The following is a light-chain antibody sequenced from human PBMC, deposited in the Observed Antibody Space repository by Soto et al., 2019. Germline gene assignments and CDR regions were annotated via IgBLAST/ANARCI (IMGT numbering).Light chain of an antibody. Sequence: QSVLTQPPSVSAAPGQKVTISCSGTSSNIGNNYVSWYQQLPGTAPKLLIYDNNRRPSGMPDRFSGSTSGTSATLGITGLQTGDEADYYCGTWDSSLNDLVFGGGTKVTVL. CDR3: GTWDSSLNDLV. J-gene: IGLJ3*02. CDR1: SSNIGNNY. CDR2: DNN. V-gene: IGLV1-51*01.